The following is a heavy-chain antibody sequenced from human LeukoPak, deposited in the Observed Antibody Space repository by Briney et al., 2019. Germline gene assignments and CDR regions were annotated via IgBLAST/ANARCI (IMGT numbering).Heavy chain of an antibody. D-gene: IGHD2-2*02. CDR2: IKQDGSEK. CDR1: GFTFSSYW. J-gene: IGHJ3*02. V-gene: IGHV3-7*01. Sequence: GGSLRLSCAASGFTFSSYWMSWVRQAPGKGLEGVANIKQDGSEKYYVDSVKGRFTISRDNAKNSLYLQMKSLKAEDTAVYYCARDRCSSTSCYTPDAFDIWGQGTMVTVSS. CDR3: ARDRCSSTSCYTPDAFDI.